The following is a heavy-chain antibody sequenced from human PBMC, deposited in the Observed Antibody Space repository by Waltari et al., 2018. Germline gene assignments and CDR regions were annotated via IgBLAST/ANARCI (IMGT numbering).Heavy chain of an antibody. CDR2: IIPIFGTT. CDR3: AHSPKLEPPYYYYYYYMDV. J-gene: IGHJ6*03. V-gene: IGHV1-69*01. D-gene: IGHD1-1*01. CDR1: GYTFTNSD. Sequence: QVQLVQSGAEVKKPGASVKVSCKASGYTFTNSDINWVRQAPGQGLEWMGGIIPIFGTTNYAQKAQGRVPITADESTSTVYMELSSLRAEDTAVYYCAHSPKLEPPYYYYYYYMDVWGKGTTVTVSS.